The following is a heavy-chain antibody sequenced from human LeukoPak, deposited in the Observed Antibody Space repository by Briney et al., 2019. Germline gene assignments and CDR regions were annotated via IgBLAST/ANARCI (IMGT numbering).Heavy chain of an antibody. CDR1: GFSFTRNW. J-gene: IGHJ4*02. CDR3: ARWDIAAADIDY. CDR2: IRFDGSHL. D-gene: IGHD6-13*01. V-gene: IGHV3-33*08. Sequence: GGSLRLSCTPPGFSFTRNWMTWVRQAPGKGLEWVAVIRFDGSHLYYADSVKGRFTISRDNSKNTLFLQMDSLRAEDTAVYYCARWDIAAADIDYWGQGTLVTVSA.